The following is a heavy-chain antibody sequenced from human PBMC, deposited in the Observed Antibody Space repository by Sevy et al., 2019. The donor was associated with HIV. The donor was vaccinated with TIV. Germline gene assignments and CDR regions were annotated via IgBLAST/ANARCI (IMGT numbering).Heavy chain of an antibody. CDR2: ISGSGGST. CDR1: GFTFSSYA. D-gene: IGHD3-10*01. V-gene: IGHV3-23*01. Sequence: GGSLRLSCAASGFTFSSYAMSWVRQAPGKGLEWVSAISGSGGSTYYADSVKGRFTISRDNYKNTLYLQMNSLRAEDTAVYYCANYYYGSGSYYNEQPGQAGLFAFDIWGQGPMVTV. CDR3: ANYYYGSGSYYNEQPGQAGLFAFDI. J-gene: IGHJ3*02.